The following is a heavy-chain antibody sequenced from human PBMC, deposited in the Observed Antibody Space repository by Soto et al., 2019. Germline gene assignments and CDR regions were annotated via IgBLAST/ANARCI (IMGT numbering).Heavy chain of an antibody. CDR2: IRNRGQSHIA. V-gene: IGHV3-72*01. CDR3: ARDTHTALDY. Sequence: EVHLVESGGGLVQPGGSLRLSCAASGFTFSDHYMDWVRQAPGKGLEWVGRIRNRGQSHIADYAASVKGRFIMTRDDSENSLHLQMNSLRTEDTAVYYCARDTHTALDYWGQGTLVTVSS. D-gene: IGHD2-2*02. J-gene: IGHJ4*02. CDR1: GFTFSDHY.